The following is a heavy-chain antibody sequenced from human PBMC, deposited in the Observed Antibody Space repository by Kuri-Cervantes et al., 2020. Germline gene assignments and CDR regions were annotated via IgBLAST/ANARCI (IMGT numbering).Heavy chain of an antibody. Sequence: GESLKISCAASGFTFSSYEMHWVRQAPGKGLEWVSYISSSSSTIYYADSVKGRFTISRDNAKNSLYLQMNSLRAEDTAVYYCARTSGKSTVAYYYYYMDVWGKGTTVTVSS. CDR3: ARTSGKSTVAYYYYYMDV. V-gene: IGHV3-48*03. J-gene: IGHJ6*03. CDR2: ISSSSSTI. D-gene: IGHD6-19*01. CDR1: GFTFSSYE.